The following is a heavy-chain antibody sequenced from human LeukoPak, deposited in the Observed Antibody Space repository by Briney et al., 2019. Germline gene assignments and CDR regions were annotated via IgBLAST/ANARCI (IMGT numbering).Heavy chain of an antibody. Sequence: ASVKVSCKASGYTFSNYGISWVRQAPGQGLEWMAWIRSNNGITNYAQKLQGRVTITTDTSTSTAYMKLRSLRSDDTGVYYCARVTTTGTLHYYYYMDVWGKGTTVTVSS. V-gene: IGHV1-18*01. J-gene: IGHJ6*03. CDR1: GYTFSNYG. D-gene: IGHD1-1*01. CDR2: IRSNNGIT. CDR3: ARVTTTGTLHYYYYMDV.